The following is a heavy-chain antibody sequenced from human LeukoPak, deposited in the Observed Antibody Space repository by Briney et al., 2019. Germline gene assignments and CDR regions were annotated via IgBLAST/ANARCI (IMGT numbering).Heavy chain of an antibody. Sequence: GGSLRLSCAASGFTFSSYEMNWVRQAPGKGLQWVSYISVSGSTKYYADSVKGRFTISRDNAKNSLYLQMNSLRAEDTAVYYCAKSLGYCSSTSCPGAYYFDYWGQGTLVTVSS. D-gene: IGHD2-2*03. CDR3: AKSLGYCSSTSCPGAYYFDY. V-gene: IGHV3-48*03. CDR2: ISVSGSTK. J-gene: IGHJ4*02. CDR1: GFTFSSYE.